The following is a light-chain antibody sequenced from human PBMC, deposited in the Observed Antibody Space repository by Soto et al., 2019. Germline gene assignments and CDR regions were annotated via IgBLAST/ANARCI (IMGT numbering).Light chain of an antibody. J-gene: IGKJ4*01. Sequence: DIQMTQSPSSLSASVGDRVSITCRASQSISSNLNWYQQKPGKAPKLLIYAASSLQSGVPSRFSGSGSGTDFTLTISSLQPADFATYYCQQSYSIPVTFGGGTKVEIK. CDR1: QSISSN. CDR3: QQSYSIPVT. V-gene: IGKV1-39*01. CDR2: AAS.